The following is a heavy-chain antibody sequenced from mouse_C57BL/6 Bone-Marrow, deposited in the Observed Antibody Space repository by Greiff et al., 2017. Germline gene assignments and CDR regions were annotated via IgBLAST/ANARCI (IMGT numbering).Heavy chain of an antibody. CDR3: ARDSGATVVATRCAY. J-gene: IGHJ3*01. CDR1: GFTFSDFY. Sequence: KLVASGGGLVQSGRSLRLSCATSGFTFSDFYMEWVRQAPGKGLEWIAASRNKANDYTTEYSASVKGRFIVSRDTSQSILYLQMNALRAEDTAMYYCARDSGATVVATRCAYWGQGTLVTVSA. V-gene: IGHV7-1*01. D-gene: IGHD1-1*01. CDR2: SRNKANDYTT.